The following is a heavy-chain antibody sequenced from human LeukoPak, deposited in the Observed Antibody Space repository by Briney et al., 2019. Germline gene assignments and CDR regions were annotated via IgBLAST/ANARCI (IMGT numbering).Heavy chain of an antibody. CDR3: ANSGGYFDY. Sequence: PGRSLRLSCAASGFTFSSYGMHWVRQAPGKGLEWVAVISYDGSNKYYADSVKGRFTISRDNSKNTLYLQMSSLRAEDTAVYYCANSGGYFDYWGQGTLVTVSS. D-gene: IGHD2-8*02. V-gene: IGHV3-30*18. CDR1: GFTFSSYG. CDR2: ISYDGSNK. J-gene: IGHJ4*02.